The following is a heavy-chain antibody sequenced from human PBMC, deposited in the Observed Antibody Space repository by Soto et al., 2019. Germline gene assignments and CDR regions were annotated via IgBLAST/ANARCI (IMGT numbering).Heavy chain of an antibody. V-gene: IGHV1-69*06. CDR3: ARVKGGYYYDS. CDR1: GGPFSSYA. CDR2: IIPIFGTA. J-gene: IGHJ4*02. Sequence: SVKVSCKASGGPFSSYAISWVRQAPGQGLEWMGGIIPIFGTANYAQKFQGRVTITADKSTSTAYMELSSLRSEDTAVYYCARVKGGYYYDSWGQGTLVTVSS. D-gene: IGHD6-13*01.